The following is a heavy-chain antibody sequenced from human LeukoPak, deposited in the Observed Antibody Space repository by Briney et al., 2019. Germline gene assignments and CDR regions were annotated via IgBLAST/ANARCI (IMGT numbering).Heavy chain of an antibody. J-gene: IGHJ1*01. CDR3: ARDESSYDFWSGYSEYFQH. V-gene: IGHV1-2*02. D-gene: IGHD3-3*01. CDR1: GYTFTGYY. CDR2: ISPNSGGT. Sequence: ASVKVSCKASGYTFTGYYMHWVRQAPGQGLEWMGWISPNSGGTNYAQKFQGRVTMTRDTSISTAYMELSRLRSDDTAVYYCARDESSYDFWSGYSEYFQHWGQGTLVTVSS.